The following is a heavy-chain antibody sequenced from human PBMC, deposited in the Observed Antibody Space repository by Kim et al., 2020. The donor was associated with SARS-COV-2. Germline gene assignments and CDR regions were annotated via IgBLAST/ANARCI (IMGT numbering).Heavy chain of an antibody. Sequence: SVKSLFTHSRENSQNTLYVQMNSLRAEDTAVYYCTRDYDSSGYYYFAFDVWGQGTMVTVSS. J-gene: IGHJ3*01. V-gene: IGHV3-30*01. CDR3: TRDYDSSGYYYFAFDV. D-gene: IGHD3-22*01.